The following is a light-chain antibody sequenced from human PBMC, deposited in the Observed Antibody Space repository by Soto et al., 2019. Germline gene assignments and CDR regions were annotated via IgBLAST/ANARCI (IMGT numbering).Light chain of an antibody. CDR2: KAS. CDR3: QQYNSYVYS. Sequence: DIQMTQSPSILSASVGDTVNITCRASQSVSTWLAWYQQKPGKAPKVMIYKASTLQIGAPSRFSASGSGTEFTLTISSLQPDDFATCYCQQYNSYVYSFGRGTKLES. V-gene: IGKV1-5*03. CDR1: QSVSTW. J-gene: IGKJ2*03.